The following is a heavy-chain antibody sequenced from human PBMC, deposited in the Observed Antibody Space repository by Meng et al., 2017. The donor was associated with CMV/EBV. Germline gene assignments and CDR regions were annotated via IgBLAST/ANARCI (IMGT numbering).Heavy chain of an antibody. V-gene: IGHV3-74*01. CDR3: ASNYDLNYYYYCSMDV. CDR2: INSDGSST. CDR1: GFTFSSYW. D-gene: IGHD3-3*01. J-gene: IGHJ6*02. Sequence: GESLKISCAASGFTFSSYWMHWVRQAPGKGLVWVSRINSDGSSTSYADSVKGRFTISRDNAKNTLYLQMNSLRAEDTAVYYCASNYDLNYYYYCSMDVWGQGTTVTVSS.